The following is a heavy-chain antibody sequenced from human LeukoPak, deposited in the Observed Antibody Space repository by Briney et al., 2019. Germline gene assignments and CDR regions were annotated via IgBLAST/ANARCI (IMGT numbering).Heavy chain of an antibody. CDR2: IYYSGST. CDR3: ARAIVVVPAALDWFDP. V-gene: IGHV4-39*01. D-gene: IGHD2-2*01. CDR1: GGSISSSSYY. J-gene: IGHJ5*02. Sequence: SETLSLTCTVSGGSISSSSYYWGWIRQRPGKGLEWIGSIYYSGSTYYNPSLKSRVTISVDTSKNQFSLKLSSVTAADTAVYYCARAIVVVPAALDWFDPWGQGTLVTVSS.